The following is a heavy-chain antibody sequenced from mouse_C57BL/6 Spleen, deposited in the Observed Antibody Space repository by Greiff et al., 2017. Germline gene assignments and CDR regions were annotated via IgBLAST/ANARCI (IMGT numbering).Heavy chain of an antibody. V-gene: IGHV1-82*01. D-gene: IGHD1-1*01. Sequence: QVQLKESGPELVKPGASVKISCKASGYAFSSSWMNWVKQRPGKGLEWIGRIYPGDGDTNYNGKFKGKATLTADKSSSTAYMQLSSLTSEDSAVYFCASDYGSSFGWFAYWGQGTLVTVSA. CDR3: ASDYGSSFGWFAY. CDR1: GYAFSSSW. CDR2: IYPGDGDT. J-gene: IGHJ3*01.